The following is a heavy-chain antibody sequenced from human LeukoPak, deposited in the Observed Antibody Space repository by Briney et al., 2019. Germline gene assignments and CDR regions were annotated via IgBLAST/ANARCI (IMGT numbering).Heavy chain of an antibody. Sequence: SVKVSCKASGGTFSSYAISWVRQAPGQGLEWMGGIIPIFGTANYAQKFQGRVTITADESTSTAYMELSSLRSEDTAVYYCARCPIWTGVCPYNWFDPWGRGTLVTVSS. CDR1: GGTFSSYA. CDR3: ARCPIWTGVCPYNWFDP. J-gene: IGHJ5*02. CDR2: IIPIFGTA. D-gene: IGHD3/OR15-3a*01. V-gene: IGHV1-69*01.